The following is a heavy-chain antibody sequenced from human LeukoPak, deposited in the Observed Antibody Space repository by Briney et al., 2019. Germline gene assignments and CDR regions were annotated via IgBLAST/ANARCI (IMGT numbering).Heavy chain of an antibody. D-gene: IGHD1-26*01. CDR2: IWYDGSNK. Sequence: GGSLRPSCAASGFTFSRYGMHWVRQAPGKGLEWVAVIWYDGSNKYYADSVKGRFTISRDNSKNTLYLQMNSLRAEDTAVYYCAKVSVYSGDFDYWGQGTLVTVSS. V-gene: IGHV3-33*06. CDR1: GFTFSRYG. J-gene: IGHJ4*02. CDR3: AKVSVYSGDFDY.